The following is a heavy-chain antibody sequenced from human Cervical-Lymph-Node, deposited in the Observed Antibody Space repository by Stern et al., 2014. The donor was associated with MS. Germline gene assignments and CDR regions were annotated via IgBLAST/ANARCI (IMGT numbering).Heavy chain of an antibody. D-gene: IGHD3-22*01. V-gene: IGHV1-18*01. Sequence: QVQLVQSGAEVKEPGASVKVSCKASGYTFSNYDISWVRQAPGQGLEWMGCISTNNGNTNYAQNLQGRVTMTTDTSTSTAYMELRSLRSDDTAVYYCAAAYYYDSSVMGYWGQGTLVTVSS. CDR2: ISTNNGNT. J-gene: IGHJ4*02. CDR3: AAAYYYDSSVMGY. CDR1: GYTFSNYD.